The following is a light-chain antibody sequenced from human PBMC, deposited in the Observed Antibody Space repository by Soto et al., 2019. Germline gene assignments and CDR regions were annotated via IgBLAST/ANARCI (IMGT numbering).Light chain of an antibody. CDR2: DVS. Sequence: QSVLTQPRSVSGSPGQSVTISCTGTSSDVGGYNYVSWSQQHPGKAPKLMIYDVSKRPSGVPDRFSGSKSGNTASLTISGLQAEDEADYYCCSYAGSSYVFGTGTKVTVL. V-gene: IGLV2-11*01. CDR1: SSDVGGYNY. CDR3: CSYAGSSYV. J-gene: IGLJ1*01.